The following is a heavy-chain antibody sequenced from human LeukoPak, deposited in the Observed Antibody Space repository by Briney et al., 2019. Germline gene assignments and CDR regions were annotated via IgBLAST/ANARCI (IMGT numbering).Heavy chain of an antibody. Sequence: ASVKVSCKASGYTFTGYYMHWVRQAPGQGLEWMGRINPNSGGTNYAQKFQGRVTMTRDTSISTAYMELSRLRSDDTAVYYCARGRKVCSSTSCSSYYYYMDVWGKGTTVTVSS. CDR1: GYTFTGYY. J-gene: IGHJ6*03. CDR3: ARGRKVCSSTSCSSYYYYMDV. V-gene: IGHV1-2*06. CDR2: INPNSGGT. D-gene: IGHD2-2*01.